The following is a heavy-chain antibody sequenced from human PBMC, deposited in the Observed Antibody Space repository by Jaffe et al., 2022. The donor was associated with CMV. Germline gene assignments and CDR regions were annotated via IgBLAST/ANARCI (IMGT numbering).Heavy chain of an antibody. J-gene: IGHJ4*02. V-gene: IGHV3-33*01. CDR2: IWYDGSNK. D-gene: IGHD3-10*01. Sequence: QVQLVESGGGVVQPGRSLRLSCAASGFTFSSYGMHWVRQAPGKGLEWVAVIWYDGSNKYYADSVKGRFTISRDNSKNTLYLQMNSLRAEDTAVYYCARDYRVRGVIMALDYWGQGTLVTVSS. CDR3: ARDYRVRGVIMALDY. CDR1: GFTFSSYG.